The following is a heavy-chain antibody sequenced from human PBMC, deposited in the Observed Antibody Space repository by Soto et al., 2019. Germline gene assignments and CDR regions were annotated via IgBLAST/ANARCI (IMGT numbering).Heavy chain of an antibody. D-gene: IGHD3-3*01. J-gene: IGHJ5*02. CDR2: INPNSGGT. CDR3: ALARITILGVAARGFDP. Sequence: GASVKVSCKASGYTFTGYYMHWVRQAPGQGLEWMGWINPNSGGTNYAQKFQGRVTMTRDTSISTAYMELSRLRSDDTAVYYCALARITILGVAARGFDPWGQGTLVTVSS. CDR1: GYTFTGYY. V-gene: IGHV1-2*02.